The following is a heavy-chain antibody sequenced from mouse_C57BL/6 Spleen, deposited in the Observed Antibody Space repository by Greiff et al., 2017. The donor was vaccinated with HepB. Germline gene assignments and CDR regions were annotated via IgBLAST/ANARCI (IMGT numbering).Heavy chain of an antibody. Sequence: EVKLQESGPELVKPGASVKIPCKASGYTFTDYNMDWVKQSHGKSLEWIGDINPNNGGTIYNQKFKGKATLTVDKSSSTAYMELRSLTSEDTAVYYGARGTTVVATTGTRAHYAMDYWGQGTSVTVSS. V-gene: IGHV1-18*01. D-gene: IGHD1-1*01. CDR3: ARGTTVVATTGTRAHYAMDY. CDR1: GYTFTDYN. CDR2: INPNNGGT. J-gene: IGHJ4*01.